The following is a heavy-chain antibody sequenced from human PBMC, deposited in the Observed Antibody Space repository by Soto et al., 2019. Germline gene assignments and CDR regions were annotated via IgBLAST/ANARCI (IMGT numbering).Heavy chain of an antibody. D-gene: IGHD3-16*01. J-gene: IGHJ6*02. CDR3: ARGNPFNYAGFKV. V-gene: IGHV1-8*03. CDR2: MNAKSGDT. Sequence: ASVNVSFKASGYTFSEFYINWLRQASGQWPEWMGWMNAKSGDTFFAQRFQGKFNITWDTSLSTAYMEVGSLTSDATAMYYCARGNPFNYAGFKVWGHGTTVTVSS. CDR1: GYTFSEFY.